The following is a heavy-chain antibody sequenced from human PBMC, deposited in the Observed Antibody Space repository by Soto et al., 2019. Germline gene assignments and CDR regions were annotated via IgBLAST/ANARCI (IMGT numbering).Heavy chain of an antibody. V-gene: IGHV3-23*01. CDR3: AKSYLGSSGWSLFDY. J-gene: IGHJ4*02. Sequence: PGGSLRLSCAASGFTFSSYAMSWVRQAPGKGLEWVSAISGSGGSTYYADSVKGRFTISRDNSKNTLHLQMNSLRAEDTAVYYCAKSYLGSSGWSLFDYWGQGTLVTVSS. CDR2: ISGSGGST. CDR1: GFTFSSYA. D-gene: IGHD6-19*01.